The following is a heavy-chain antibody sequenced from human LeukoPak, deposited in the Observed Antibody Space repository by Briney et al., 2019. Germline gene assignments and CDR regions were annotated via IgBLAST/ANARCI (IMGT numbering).Heavy chain of an antibody. CDR2: IYYSGST. V-gene: IGHV4-39*02. CDR1: GGSISSSSYY. CDR3: ARDKYCGGDCYHYGMDV. D-gene: IGHD2-21*02. Sequence: SETLSLTCTVSGGSISSSSYYWGWIRQPPGKGLEWIGSIYYSGSTYYNPSLKSRVTISVDTSKNQFSLKLSSVTAADTAVYYCARDKYCGGDCYHYGMDVWGQGTTVTVSS. J-gene: IGHJ6*02.